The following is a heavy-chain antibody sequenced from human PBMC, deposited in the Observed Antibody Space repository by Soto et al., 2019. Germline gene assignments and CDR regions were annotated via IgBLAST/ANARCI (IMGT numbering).Heavy chain of an antibody. CDR1: GYSFTNYD. D-gene: IGHD5-12*01. CDR3: ARLFQDYSGYTDLFDV. CDR2: MSPNSGNT. J-gene: IGHJ4*02. Sequence: QVQLVQSGAEVKKPGASVKVSCKSSGYSFTNYDINWVRQAPGQGLEWMGWMSPNSGNTGYAQKFEGRVTMTRDTSTNTAYLELRSLTSDDAALYFCARLFQDYSGYTDLFDVWGQGTLVTVSS. V-gene: IGHV1-8*01.